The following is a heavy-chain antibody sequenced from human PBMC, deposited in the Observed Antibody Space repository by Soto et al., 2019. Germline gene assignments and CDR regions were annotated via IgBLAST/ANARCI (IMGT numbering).Heavy chain of an antibody. V-gene: IGHV3-21*01. J-gene: IGHJ4*02. CDR3: TREHVVTIFRRGQRGSFDN. D-gene: IGHD3-9*01. CDR2: ITSGSDYI. CDR1: GFAFSSYT. Sequence: VGSLRLSCAASGFAFSSYTMNWFRQAPVKGLEWVAFITSGSDYIYYADSVKGRFTISRDDANNSLFLQMSSLRAEDTAVYYCTREHVVTIFRRGQRGSFDNWSQGTLVTVSS.